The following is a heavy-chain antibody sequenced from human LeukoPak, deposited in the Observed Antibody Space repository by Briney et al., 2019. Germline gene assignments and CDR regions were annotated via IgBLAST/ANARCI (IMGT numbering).Heavy chain of an antibody. D-gene: IGHD4-23*01. J-gene: IGHJ4*02. CDR2: IYYSGST. V-gene: IGHV4-59*01. CDR1: GDSISVYY. CDR3: ARENNDYGGKKAFDY. Sequence: SETLSLTCTVSGDSISVYYWSWIRQPPGKGLEWIGYIYYSGSTNYNPSLKSRVTISVDTSKNQFSLKLSSVTSADTAVYYCARENNDYGGKKAFDYWGQGTLVTVSS.